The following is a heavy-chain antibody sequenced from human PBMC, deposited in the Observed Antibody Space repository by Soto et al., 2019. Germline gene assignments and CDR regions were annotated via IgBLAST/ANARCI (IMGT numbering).Heavy chain of an antibody. CDR1: GFTFSSYA. J-gene: IGHJ4*02. D-gene: IGHD2-2*01. V-gene: IGHV3-48*03. Sequence: EVQLLESGGGLVQPGGSLRLSCAASGFTFSSYAMSWVRQAPGKGLEWVSYISSSGSPIYYADSVKGRFTISRDNAKNSLYLQMNSLRAEDTAVYYCARDRFCSSTTCYPKRFDYWGQGTLVTVSS. CDR2: ISSSGSPI. CDR3: ARDRFCSSTTCYPKRFDY.